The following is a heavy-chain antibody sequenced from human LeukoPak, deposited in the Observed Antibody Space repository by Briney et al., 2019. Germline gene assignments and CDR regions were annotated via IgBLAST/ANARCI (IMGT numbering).Heavy chain of an antibody. V-gene: IGHV4-34*01. J-gene: IGHJ5*02. CDR1: GGSFSGYY. Sequence: PSETLSLTCAVYGGSFSGYYWSWIRQPPGKGLEWIGEINHSGSTNYNPSLKSRVTISVDTSKNQFSLKLNSVTAADTAVYYCARGHLGLSPWGQGTLVTVSS. CDR3: ARGHLGLSP. CDR2: INHSGST. D-gene: IGHD3-10*01.